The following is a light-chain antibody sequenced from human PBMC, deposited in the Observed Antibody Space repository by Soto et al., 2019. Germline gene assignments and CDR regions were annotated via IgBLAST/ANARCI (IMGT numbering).Light chain of an antibody. CDR3: QQYATSPRT. CDR1: QSVSSY. V-gene: IGKV3-11*01. CDR2: DAS. Sequence: EIVLTQSPATLSLSPGERATLSCRASQSVSSYLAWYQQKPGQAPRLLIYDASNRATGIPARFSGSGSGTDFTLTIDRMAPEDYAVYFCQQYATSPRTFGQATKVDI. J-gene: IGKJ1*01.